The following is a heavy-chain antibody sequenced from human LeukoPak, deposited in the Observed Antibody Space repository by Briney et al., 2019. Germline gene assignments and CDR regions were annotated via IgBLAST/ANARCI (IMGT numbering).Heavy chain of an antibody. CDR1: GFGFNSFG. J-gene: IGHJ4*02. Sequence: GGSLRLSCAASGFGFNSFGMHWVRQAPGKGLEWVAVIWYDGVNKYYGDSVKGRFTISRDTSKNTLFLEMNSLRVDDTAMYYCARDRNYDFWSGYYTHFDYWGQGTLVTVSS. CDR3: ARDRNYDFWSGYYTHFDY. CDR2: IWYDGVNK. D-gene: IGHD3-3*01. V-gene: IGHV3-33*01.